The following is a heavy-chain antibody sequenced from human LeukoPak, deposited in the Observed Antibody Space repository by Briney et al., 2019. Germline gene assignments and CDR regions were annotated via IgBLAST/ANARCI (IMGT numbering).Heavy chain of an antibody. V-gene: IGHV3-11*01. CDR2: SSGSSI. J-gene: IGHJ4*02. CDR1: GFTFSDYY. CDR3: ARERSSSWYVDY. Sequence: PGGSLRLSCAASGFTFSDYYMSWIRQAPGKGLEWVSYSSGSSIYYADFVKGRFTITRDNAKNSLYLQMNSLRAEDTAVYYCARERSSSWYVDYWGQGTLVTVSS. D-gene: IGHD6-13*01.